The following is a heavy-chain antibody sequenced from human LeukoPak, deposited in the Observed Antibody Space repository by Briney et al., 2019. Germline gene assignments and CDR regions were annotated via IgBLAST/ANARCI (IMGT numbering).Heavy chain of an antibody. CDR2: INHSGST. D-gene: IGHD3-9*01. CDR3: ARVGYDTDAFDI. V-gene: IGHV4-34*01. CDR1: GGSFSGYY. J-gene: IGHJ3*02. Sequence: KPSETLSLTCAVYGGSFSGYYWSWIRQPPGKGLEWIGEINHSGSTNYNPSLKSRVTISVDTSKNQFSLKLSSVTAADTAVYYCARVGYDTDAFDIWGQGTMVTVS.